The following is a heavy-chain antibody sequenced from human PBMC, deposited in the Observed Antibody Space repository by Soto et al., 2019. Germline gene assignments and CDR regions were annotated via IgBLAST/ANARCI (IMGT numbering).Heavy chain of an antibody. J-gene: IGHJ4*02. CDR2: IRGDGGQT. CDR3: TRDVGLDSDDFFAY. Sequence: GESLKISCTASGFTFTSYGMGWFRQAPGKGLQWVSTIRGDGGQTHYTDSVKGRFSISRDNSKNTVYLQMDSLRAEDTAMYFCTRDVGLDSDDFFAYWGQGTQVTVSS. CDR1: GFTFTSYG. V-gene: IGHV3-23*01. D-gene: IGHD3-9*01.